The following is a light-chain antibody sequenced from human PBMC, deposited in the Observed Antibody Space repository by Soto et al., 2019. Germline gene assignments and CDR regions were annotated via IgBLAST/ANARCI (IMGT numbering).Light chain of an antibody. CDR2: YDN. J-gene: IGLJ1*01. Sequence: QSMLTQPPSVSEAPRQRVTISCSGSSSNIGNNAVNWYQQLPGKAPKLLMFYDNLLPSGVSDRFSGSKSGTSASLAISGLQSEDEADYYCAAWDDSLNGYVFGTGTKLTVL. CDR3: AAWDDSLNGYV. V-gene: IGLV1-36*01. CDR1: SSNIGNNA.